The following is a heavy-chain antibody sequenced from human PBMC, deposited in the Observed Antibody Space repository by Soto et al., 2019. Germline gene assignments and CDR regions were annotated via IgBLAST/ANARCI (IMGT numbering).Heavy chain of an antibody. CDR3: ANDLVRGVPF. CDR1: GFTFSKYS. J-gene: IGHJ4*02. V-gene: IGHV3-21*01. CDR2: ISSSGSYI. Sequence: GSLRLSCAASGFTFSKYSMSWVRQAPGKGLEWVSSISSSGSYIYYVDSVKGRFTISRDNAKNSLYLQMNSLRAEDTAVYYCANDLVRGVPFWGQGTPVTVSS. D-gene: IGHD3-10*01.